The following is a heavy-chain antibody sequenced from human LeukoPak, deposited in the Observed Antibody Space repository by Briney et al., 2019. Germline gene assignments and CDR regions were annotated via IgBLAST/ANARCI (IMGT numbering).Heavy chain of an antibody. J-gene: IGHJ4*02. CDR2: ISHDATKK. CDR1: GFIFSSFP. CDR3: ARDPTDIVLVPAAMFDY. V-gene: IGHV3-30*04. Sequence: GRSLRLSCAASGFIFSSFPIHWVRQPPGKGLEWVAGISHDATKKNYADSVKGRFTISRDNSKNTLDLQMNSLRAEDTAVYYCARDPTDIVLVPAAMFDYWGQGTLVTVSS. D-gene: IGHD2-2*01.